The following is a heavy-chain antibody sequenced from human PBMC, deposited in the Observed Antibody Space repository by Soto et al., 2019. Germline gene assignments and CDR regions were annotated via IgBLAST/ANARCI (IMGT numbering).Heavy chain of an antibody. V-gene: IGHV1-69*01. CDR3: ARDDGGEGDQAEYFQH. CDR2: IIPIFGTA. J-gene: IGHJ1*01. CDR1: GGTFSSYA. D-gene: IGHD3-10*01. Sequence: QVQLVQSGAEVKKPGSSVKVSCKASGGTFSSYAISWVRQAPGQGLECMGGIIPIFGTANYAQKFQGRVTITADESTSTAYMELSSLRSEDTAVYYCARDDGGEGDQAEYFQHWGQGTLVTVSS.